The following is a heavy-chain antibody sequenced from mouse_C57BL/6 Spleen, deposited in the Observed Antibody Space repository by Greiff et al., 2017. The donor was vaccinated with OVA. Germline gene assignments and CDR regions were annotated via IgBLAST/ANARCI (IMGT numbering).Heavy chain of an antibody. CDR3: ARLGLAPFDY. V-gene: IGHV1-82*01. D-gene: IGHD4-1*01. CDR1: GYAFSSSW. Sequence: QVQLQQSGPELVKPGASVKISCKASGYAFSSSWMNWVKQRPGKGLEWIGRIYPGDGDTNYNGKFKGKATLTADKSSSTAYMQLSSLTSEDSAVYFCARLGLAPFDYWGQGTTLTVSS. J-gene: IGHJ2*01. CDR2: IYPGDGDT.